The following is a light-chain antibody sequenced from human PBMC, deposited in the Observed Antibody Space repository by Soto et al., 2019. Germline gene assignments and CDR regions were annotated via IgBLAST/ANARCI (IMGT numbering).Light chain of an antibody. V-gene: IGKV3-20*01. Sequence: EIVLTQSPDTLSLSPGERATISCRASQSVSSSYLAWYQQKPGQAPRLLIYGASSRATGIPDRFSGSGSGTDFTLSISRLEPEDFAVYYCQQYGSSPGTFGQGTKLEIK. CDR1: QSVSSSY. CDR2: GAS. J-gene: IGKJ2*01. CDR3: QQYGSSPGT.